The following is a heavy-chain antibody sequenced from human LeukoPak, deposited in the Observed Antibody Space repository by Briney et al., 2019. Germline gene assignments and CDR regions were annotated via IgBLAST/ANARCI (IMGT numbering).Heavy chain of an antibody. D-gene: IGHD3-22*01. Sequence: GGSLRLSCAASGFTFSSYWMSWVRQAPGKGLEWVANIKQDGSEKYYVDSVKGRFTISRDNAKNSLYLQMNSLRAEDTAVYYCAKILYDSSGSYYFDYWGQGTLVTVSS. J-gene: IGHJ4*02. V-gene: IGHV3-7*03. CDR1: GFTFSSYW. CDR3: AKILYDSSGSYYFDY. CDR2: IKQDGSEK.